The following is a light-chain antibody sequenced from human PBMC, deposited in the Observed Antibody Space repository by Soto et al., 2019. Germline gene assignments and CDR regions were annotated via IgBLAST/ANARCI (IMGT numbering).Light chain of an antibody. CDR3: QQVNTYT. V-gene: IGKV1-9*01. CDR2: AAS. J-gene: IGKJ3*01. Sequence: DIQLTQSPSFLSASVGDRVTITCRASQGISTYLAWYQQKPGKAPSLLIYAASTLQSGVPSRFSGSGSGTEFTLTIGSLQPEDFASYYCQQVNTYTFGPGTKVNIK. CDR1: QGISTY.